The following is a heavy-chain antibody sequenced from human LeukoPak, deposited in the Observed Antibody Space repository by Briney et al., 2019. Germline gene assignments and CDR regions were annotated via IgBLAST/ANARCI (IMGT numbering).Heavy chain of an antibody. J-gene: IGHJ3*01. Sequence: GGSLRLSCAASGFTFSSYAMSWVRQAPGKGLEWASAISGSGGSTYYADSVKGRFTISRDNSKNTLYLQMSSLRAGDTSVYYCVAGDWGARDSFDLWGRGTMVTVSS. CDR3: VAGDWGARDSFDL. V-gene: IGHV3-23*01. D-gene: IGHD2-21*02. CDR2: ISGSGGST. CDR1: GFTFSSYA.